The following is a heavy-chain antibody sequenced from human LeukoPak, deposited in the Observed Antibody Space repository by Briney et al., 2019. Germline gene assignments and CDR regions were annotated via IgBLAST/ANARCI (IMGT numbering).Heavy chain of an antibody. CDR3: AKDMYDILTHSSFAY. CDR2: IIWNSGII. V-gene: IGHV3-9*01. D-gene: IGHD3-9*01. J-gene: IGHJ4*02. CDR1: GFTFDDYA. Sequence: PGGSLRLSCAASGFTFDDYAMRGVRHARGEGVEGGSGIIWNSGIIGYADSVNRPFTISTHDANNSLYLHMNSLRAEDTALYYCAKDMYDILTHSSFAYWGQGTLVTVSS.